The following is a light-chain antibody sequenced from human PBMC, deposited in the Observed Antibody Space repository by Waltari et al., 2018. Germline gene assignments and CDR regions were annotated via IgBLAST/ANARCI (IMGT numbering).Light chain of an antibody. J-gene: IGLJ1*01. CDR3: CSYAGGSAPYV. CDR1: SSDVGSYNL. Sequence: QSALTQPASVSGSPGQSITISCTGTSSDVGSYNLVSWFQQHPGKAPKLMIYEGSKRPSGVSNRFSGSKSGNTASLTISGHQAEDEADYYCCSYAGGSAPYVFGTGTKVTVL. V-gene: IGLV2-23*01. CDR2: EGS.